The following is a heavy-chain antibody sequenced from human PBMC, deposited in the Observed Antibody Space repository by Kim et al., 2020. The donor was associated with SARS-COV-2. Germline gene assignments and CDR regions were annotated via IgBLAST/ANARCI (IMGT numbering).Heavy chain of an antibody. J-gene: IGHJ6*02. CDR3: AHRRQDVNDYGDAEGYYGRDV. V-gene: IGHV2-5*02. D-gene: IGHD4-17*01. Sequence: SGPTLVKPTQTLTLTCTFSGFSLSTSGVGVGWIRQPPGKALEWLALIYWDDDKRYSPSLKSRLTITKDTSKNQVVLTMTNMDPVDTATYYCAHRRQDVNDYGDAEGYYGRDVWGQGTTVTVSS. CDR2: IYWDDDK. CDR1: GFSLSTSGVG.